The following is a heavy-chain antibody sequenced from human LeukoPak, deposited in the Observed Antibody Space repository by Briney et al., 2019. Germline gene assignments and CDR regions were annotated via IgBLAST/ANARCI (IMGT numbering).Heavy chain of an antibody. J-gene: IGHJ4*02. Sequence: GGSLRLSCAASGFALSDYYMSWIRQAPGKGLEWLSFISSSGTTIYYADSVKGRFTISRDNAKNSLFLQMNNLRAEDTAVYYCVTVYNWNYVDHWGQGTLVTVSS. D-gene: IGHD1-7*01. CDR1: GFALSDYY. CDR2: ISSSGTTI. V-gene: IGHV3-11*04. CDR3: VTVYNWNYVDH.